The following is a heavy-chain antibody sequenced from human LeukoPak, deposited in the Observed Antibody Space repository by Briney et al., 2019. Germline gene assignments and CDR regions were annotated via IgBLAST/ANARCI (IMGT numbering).Heavy chain of an antibody. D-gene: IGHD5-18*01. CDR3: ARDRSGYSYVTLTFDP. Sequence: ASVKVSCKASGYTFTGYYMHWVRQAPGQGLEWMGWINPNSGGTNYAQKFQGRVTMTRDTSISTAYMELSRLRSDDTAVYYCARDRSGYSYVTLTFDPWGQGTLVTVSS. CDR1: GYTFTGYY. J-gene: IGHJ5*02. CDR2: INPNSGGT. V-gene: IGHV1-2*02.